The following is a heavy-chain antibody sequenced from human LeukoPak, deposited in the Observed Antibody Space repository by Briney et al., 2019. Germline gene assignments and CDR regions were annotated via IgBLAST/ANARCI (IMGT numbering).Heavy chain of an antibody. CDR3: ARGPGYMDV. CDR1: EFNGFSFSSYT. J-gene: IGHJ6*03. V-gene: IGHV3-21*06. CDR2: ISGTSAYI. Sequence: TAGGSLRLSCNASEFNGFSFSSYTMKWVRQAPGKGLEWVSSISGTSAYIYYGSSVRGRFTISRDNAKNSLFLQMDSLRAEDTAIYYCARGPGYMDVWGSGTTVTVSS.